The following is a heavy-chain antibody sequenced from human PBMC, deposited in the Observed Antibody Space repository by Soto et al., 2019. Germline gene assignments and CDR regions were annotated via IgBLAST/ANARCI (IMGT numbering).Heavy chain of an antibody. CDR1: GFTFSSYS. Sequence: PGGSLRLSCAASGFTFSSYSMNWVRQAPGKGLEWVSSISSSSSYIYYADSVKGRFTISRDNAKNSLYLQMNSLRAEDTAVYYCARDLYDSSGYYYLGWFDPWGQGTLVTVSS. CDR2: ISSSSSYI. J-gene: IGHJ5*02. D-gene: IGHD3-22*01. V-gene: IGHV3-21*01. CDR3: ARDLYDSSGYYYLGWFDP.